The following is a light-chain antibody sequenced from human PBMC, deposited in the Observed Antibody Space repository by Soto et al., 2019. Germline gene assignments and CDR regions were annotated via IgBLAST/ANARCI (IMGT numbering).Light chain of an antibody. Sequence: DIKMTQSPSTLSASVGDRVTITCRASQSISSWLAWYQQKPGKAPKLLIYKASSLESGVPSRFSGSGSGTEFTLTISSLQPDDLATYYCQQYNSFPTFGQGNKVEIK. V-gene: IGKV1-5*03. CDR2: KAS. CDR3: QQYNSFPT. J-gene: IGKJ1*01. CDR1: QSISSW.